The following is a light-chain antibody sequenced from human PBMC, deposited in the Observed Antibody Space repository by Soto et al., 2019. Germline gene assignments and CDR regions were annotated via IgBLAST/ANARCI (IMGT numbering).Light chain of an antibody. CDR2: KIS. V-gene: IGKV2-24*01. CDR3: MQATQPTWT. CDR1: QSLVHSDGNTY. Sequence: DIVMTQTPLSSRVTLGQPASISCRSSQSLVHSDGNTYLNWLHQRPGQPPRLLLYKISNRFFGVPDRFSGSGAGTHCTLTINRVEAEDVGVYYCMQATQPTWTFGQGTKVEIK. J-gene: IGKJ1*01.